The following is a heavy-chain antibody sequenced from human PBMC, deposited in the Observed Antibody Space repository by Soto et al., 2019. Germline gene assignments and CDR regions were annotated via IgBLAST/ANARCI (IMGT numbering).Heavy chain of an antibody. D-gene: IGHD4-17*01. V-gene: IGHV3-9*01. Sequence: EVQLVESGGGLVQPGRSLRLSCAASGFTFDDYAMHWVRQAPGKGLEWVSGISWNSGSIGYADSVKGRFTISRDNAKNSLYLQMNSLRAEDTALYYCAKEAYHYGDYQLVSWYFDLWGRDTLVTVSS. CDR2: ISWNSGSI. CDR1: GFTFDDYA. J-gene: IGHJ2*01. CDR3: AKEAYHYGDYQLVSWYFDL.